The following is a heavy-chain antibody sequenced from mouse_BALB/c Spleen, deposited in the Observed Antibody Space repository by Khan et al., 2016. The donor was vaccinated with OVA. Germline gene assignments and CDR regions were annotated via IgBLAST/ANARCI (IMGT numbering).Heavy chain of an antibody. V-gene: IGHV3-2*02. CDR2: ISYSGNT. Sequence: QLEESGPGLVKPSQSLSLTCTVTGYSITTDYAWNWIRQFPGNKLEWMGFISYSGNTKNNPSLKSRISISRDTSTNQFFLQLKSVTTEDTARYYCARVYGGDFDYWGQGTTLTVSS. D-gene: IGHD1-1*01. CDR3: ARVYGGDFDY. J-gene: IGHJ2*01. CDR1: GYSITTDYA.